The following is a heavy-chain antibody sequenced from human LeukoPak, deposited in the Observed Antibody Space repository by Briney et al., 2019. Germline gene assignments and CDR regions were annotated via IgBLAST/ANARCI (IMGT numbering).Heavy chain of an antibody. CDR1: GFTFSSYA. CDR3: AKLFGFLEWLLYNYFDY. Sequence: GGSLRLSCAASGFTFSSYAMSWVRQAPGRGLEWVSAISGSGGSTYYADSVKGRFTISRDNSKNTLYLQMNSLRAEDTAVYYCAKLFGFLEWLLYNYFDYWGQGTLVTVSS. D-gene: IGHD3-3*01. V-gene: IGHV3-23*01. CDR2: ISGSGGST. J-gene: IGHJ4*02.